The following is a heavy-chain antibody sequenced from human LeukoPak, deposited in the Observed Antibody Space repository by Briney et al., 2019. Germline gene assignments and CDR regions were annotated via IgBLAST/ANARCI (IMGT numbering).Heavy chain of an antibody. V-gene: IGHV3-49*04. CDR2: IRSKAFGGTT. CDR3: TRARWFGELLTYFDY. Sequence: PGGSLRLSCAASGFTFSSYAMSWVRQAPGKGLEWVGFIRSKAFGGTTEYAASVKGRFTISRDDSKSIAYLQMNSLKTEDTAVYYCTRARWFGELLTYFDYWGQGTLVTVSS. D-gene: IGHD3-10*01. J-gene: IGHJ4*02. CDR1: GFTFSSYA.